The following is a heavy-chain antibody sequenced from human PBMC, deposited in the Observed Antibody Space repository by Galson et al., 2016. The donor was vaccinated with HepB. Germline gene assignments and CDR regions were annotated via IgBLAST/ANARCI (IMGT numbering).Heavy chain of an antibody. CDR3: ARDPSLRNGMNV. CDR2: LYAGGET. CDR1: GLSVSDAY. J-gene: IGHJ6*02. V-gene: IGHV3-66*01. Sequence: SLRLSCAASGLSVSDAYMNWVRQAPGKGLEWVSVLYAGGETYYADSLRGRCTISRDNSKNILYLQMNSLRVEDTAVYYCARDPSLRNGMNVWGQGTTVTVSS.